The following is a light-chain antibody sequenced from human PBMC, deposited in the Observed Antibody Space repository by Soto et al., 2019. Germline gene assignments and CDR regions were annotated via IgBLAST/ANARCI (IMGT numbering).Light chain of an antibody. CDR1: QSIRSH. V-gene: IGKV1-39*01. J-gene: IGKJ3*01. CDR2: AAS. CDR3: QQSFSSPFT. Sequence: DIQMTQSPSSLSASVGDRVSITCRASQSIRSHLNWYQHKPGKAPKVLIYAASSLQGGVPSRFSGSGSGTDFTLTTKSLQPEDFATYYCQQSFSSPFTFGHGTKVDVK.